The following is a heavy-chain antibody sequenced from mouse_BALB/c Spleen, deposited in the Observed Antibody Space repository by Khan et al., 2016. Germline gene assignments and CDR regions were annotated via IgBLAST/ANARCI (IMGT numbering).Heavy chain of an antibody. CDR2: INPYNGDT. Sequence: VQLKQSGPELVKPGASVKISCKAYGYSFTGYFMNWVKQSHGKSLEWIGRINPYNGDTVYNQKFKGKATLTATQSSSTAHMELLSLTSEDSAVYYCGSGDNYVNWFFDVWGAGTTVTVSS. CDR3: GSGDNYVNWFFDV. D-gene: IGHD1-3*01. CDR1: GYSFTGYF. V-gene: IGHV1-37*01. J-gene: IGHJ1*01.